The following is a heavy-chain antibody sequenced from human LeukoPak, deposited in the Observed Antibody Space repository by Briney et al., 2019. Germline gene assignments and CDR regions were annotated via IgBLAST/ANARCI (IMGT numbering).Heavy chain of an antibody. D-gene: IGHD5-12*01. J-gene: IGHJ4*02. CDR2: ISGSGGST. Sequence: GGSLRLSCAASGFTFSSYAMSWVRQAPGKGLEWVSAISGSGGSTYYADSVKGRFTISRDNSKNTLYLQMNSLRAEDTAVYYCAKAEMEYSGYDIHGLIDYWRQGTLVTVSS. CDR3: AKAEMEYSGYDIHGLIDY. V-gene: IGHV3-23*01. CDR1: GFTFSSYA.